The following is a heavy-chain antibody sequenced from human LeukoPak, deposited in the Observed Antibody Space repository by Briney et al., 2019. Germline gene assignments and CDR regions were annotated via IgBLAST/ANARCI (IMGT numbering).Heavy chain of an antibody. CDR2: ISGSGGST. J-gene: IGHJ4*02. CDR1: GFTFSSYS. Sequence: GGSLRLSCAACGFTFSSYSMNWVRQAPGKGLEWVSAISGSGGSTYYADSVKGRFTISRDNSKNTLYLQMNSLRAEDTAVYYCAKGLNKRKDYYGSGSYYAPFDYWGQGTLVTVSS. D-gene: IGHD3-10*01. CDR3: AKGLNKRKDYYGSGSYYAPFDY. V-gene: IGHV3-23*01.